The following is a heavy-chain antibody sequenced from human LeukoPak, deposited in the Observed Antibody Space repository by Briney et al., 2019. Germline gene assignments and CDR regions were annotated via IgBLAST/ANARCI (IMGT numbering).Heavy chain of an antibody. CDR3: ARGIVVVPAATHYYYYGMDV. V-gene: IGHV1-69*13. CDR1: GGTFSSYA. Sequence: SVKVSCKASGGTFSSYAISWVPQAPGEGLEWRGGIIPIFGTANYAQKFQGRVTITADESTSTAYMELSSLRSEDTAVYYCARGIVVVPAATHYYYYGMDVWGKGTTVTVSS. CDR2: IIPIFGTA. D-gene: IGHD2-2*01. J-gene: IGHJ6*04.